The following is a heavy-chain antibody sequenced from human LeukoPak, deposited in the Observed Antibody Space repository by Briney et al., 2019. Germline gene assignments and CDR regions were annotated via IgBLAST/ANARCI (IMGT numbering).Heavy chain of an antibody. V-gene: IGHV4-61*01. CDR3: ARGSAWYFVY. Sequence: SETLSLTCTVPGDSVSSGSSYWSWIRQPPGKGLEWIGYIYYSGSTNYNPSLKSRVTMSVDTSKNQFSLKLSSVTAADTAVYYCARGSAWYFVYWGQGTLVTVSS. CDR1: GDSVSSGSSY. D-gene: IGHD6-19*01. J-gene: IGHJ4*02. CDR2: IYYSGST.